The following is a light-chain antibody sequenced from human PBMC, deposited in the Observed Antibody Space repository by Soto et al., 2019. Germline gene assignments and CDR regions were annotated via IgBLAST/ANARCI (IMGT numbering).Light chain of an antibody. Sequence: EIVLTQSPGTLSLSPGERATLSCRSSQSVSTRSLAWYQQKPGQAPRLLIYDASNRATGIPARFSGSGSGTEFTLTISSLQPDDFATYYCQHYNSYSEAFGQGATVDIK. V-gene: IGKV3-20*01. CDR3: QHYNSYSEA. CDR1: QSVSTRS. J-gene: IGKJ1*01. CDR2: DAS.